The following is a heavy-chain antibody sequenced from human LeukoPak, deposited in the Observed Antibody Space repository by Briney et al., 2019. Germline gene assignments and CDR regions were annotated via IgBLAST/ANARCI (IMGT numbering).Heavy chain of an antibody. D-gene: IGHD2-2*02. CDR2: ISSSSSTI. CDR1: GFTFSSYA. Sequence: GGSLRLSCAASGFTFSSYAMSWVRQAPGKGLEWVSYISSSSSTIYYADSVKGRFTISRDNAKNSLYLQMNSLRAEDTALYYCARGRLGYCSSTNCYTGVDYWGQGTLVTVSS. CDR3: ARGRLGYCSSTNCYTGVDY. J-gene: IGHJ4*02. V-gene: IGHV3-48*04.